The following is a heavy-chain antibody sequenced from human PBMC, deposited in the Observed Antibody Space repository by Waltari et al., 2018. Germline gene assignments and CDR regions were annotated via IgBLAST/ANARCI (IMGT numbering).Heavy chain of an antibody. D-gene: IGHD2-15*01. CDR1: GFTFSSYS. CDR2: ISSSRSYI. J-gene: IGHJ4*02. Sequence: EVQLVESGGGLVKPGGSLRLSCAASGFTFSSYSMNWVRQAPGKGLEWVSSISSSRSYIYYADSVKGRFTISRDNAKNSLYLQMNSLRAEDTAVYYCARDLSGGSCYFDYWGQGTLVTVSS. CDR3: ARDLSGGSCYFDY. V-gene: IGHV3-21*01.